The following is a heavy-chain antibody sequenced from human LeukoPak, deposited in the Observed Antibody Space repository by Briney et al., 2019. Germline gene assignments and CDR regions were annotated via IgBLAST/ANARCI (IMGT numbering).Heavy chain of an antibody. CDR3: ARARVVTLGYYYYGMDV. V-gene: IGHV3-21*01. Sequence: GGSLRLSCAASGFTFSSYAMSWVRQAPGKGLEWVSSISSSSSYIYYADSVKGRFTISRDNAKNSLYLQMNSLRAEDTAVYYCARARVVTLGYYYYGMDVWGQGTTVTVSS. J-gene: IGHJ6*02. CDR1: GFTFSSYA. CDR2: ISSSSSYI. D-gene: IGHD4-23*01.